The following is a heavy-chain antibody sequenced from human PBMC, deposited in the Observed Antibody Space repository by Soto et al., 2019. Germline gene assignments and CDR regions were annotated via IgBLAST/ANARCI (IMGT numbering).Heavy chain of an antibody. CDR2: IYYSGST. CDR3: ARDKYQLLGPFRYYYGMDV. D-gene: IGHD2-2*01. CDR1: GGSISSGGYY. V-gene: IGHV4-31*03. J-gene: IGHJ6*02. Sequence: SETLSLTCTVSGGSISSGGYYWSWIRQHPGKGLEWIGYIYYSGSTYYNPSLKSRVTISVDTSKNQFSLKLSSVTAADTAVYYCARDKYQLLGPFRYYYGMDVWGQGTTVTVSS.